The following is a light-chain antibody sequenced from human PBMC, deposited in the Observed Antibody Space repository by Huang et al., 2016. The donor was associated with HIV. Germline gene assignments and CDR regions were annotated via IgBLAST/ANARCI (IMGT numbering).Light chain of an antibody. CDR2: WAS. Sequence: IVMTQSPDSLAVSLGEPATINCKSSQSLLFRSNNKNYLAWYQQKPGHPPTLLMSWASTRGAGVPSRFSGGGSGTDFTLTISSLQAEDVAVYFCQQYFDVPWTFGRGTKVEIK. CDR1: QSLLFRSNNKNY. V-gene: IGKV4-1*01. J-gene: IGKJ1*01. CDR3: QQYFDVPWT.